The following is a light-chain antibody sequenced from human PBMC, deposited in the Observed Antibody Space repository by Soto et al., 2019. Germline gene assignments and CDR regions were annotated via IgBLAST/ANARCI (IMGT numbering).Light chain of an antibody. CDR1: SSNIGKYF. CDR2: DNN. Sequence: QSVLTQPPSISAAPGQRVTISCSGSSSNIGKYFVSWYQQVPGAAPKLLFYDNNKRPSGIPDRFSGSKSGTSATLLITGLQTGDEAEYYCATWDNSLTVVVFGGGTKVTVL. V-gene: IGLV1-51*01. J-gene: IGLJ2*01. CDR3: ATWDNSLTVVV.